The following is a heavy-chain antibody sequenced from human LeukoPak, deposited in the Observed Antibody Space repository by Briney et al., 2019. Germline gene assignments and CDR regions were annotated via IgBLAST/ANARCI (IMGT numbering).Heavy chain of an antibody. CDR2: ISSSGSTI. J-gene: IGHJ1*01. V-gene: IGHV3-48*03. CDR1: GFTFSSYE. CDR3: ARDRESSWYHTEYFQH. Sequence: GGSLRLSCAASGFTFSSYEMNWVRQAPGKGLEWVSYISSSGSTIYYADSVKGRFTISRDNAKNSLYLQMNSLRDEDTAVYYCARDRESSWYHTEYFQHWGQGTLVTVSS. D-gene: IGHD6-13*01.